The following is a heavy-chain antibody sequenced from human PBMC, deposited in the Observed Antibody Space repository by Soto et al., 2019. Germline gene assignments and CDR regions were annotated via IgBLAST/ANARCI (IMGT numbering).Heavy chain of an antibody. V-gene: IGHV4-39*01. CDR2: IYYSGST. Sequence: PSETLSLTCTVSGGSISSSSYYWGWIRQPPGKGLEWIGSIYYSGSTYYNPSLKSRVTISVDTSKNQFSLKLSSVTAANKAVYYCASDSSGYWGAIWYWGQGTLVTVSS. D-gene: IGHD3-22*01. J-gene: IGHJ4*02. CDR1: GGSISSSSYY. CDR3: ASDSSGYWGAIWY.